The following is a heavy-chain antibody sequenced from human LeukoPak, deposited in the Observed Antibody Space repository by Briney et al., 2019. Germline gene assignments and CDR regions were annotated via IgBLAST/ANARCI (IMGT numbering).Heavy chain of an antibody. J-gene: IGHJ5*02. D-gene: IGHD2-2*02. CDR2: INHSGSP. CDR1: GGSFSGSY. Sequence: PSETLSLTCAVNGGSFSGSYWTWIRQPPGKGLEWIGEINHSGSPNYNPSLKSRVTISLDTSKNQFSLKLSSVTAADTAAYYCASGGGVPAAINNWFDPWGQGTLVTVSS. V-gene: IGHV4-34*01. CDR3: ASGGGVPAAINNWFDP.